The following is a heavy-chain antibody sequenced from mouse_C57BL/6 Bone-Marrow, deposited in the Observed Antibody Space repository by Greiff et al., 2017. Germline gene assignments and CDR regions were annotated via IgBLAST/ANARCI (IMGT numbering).Heavy chain of an antibody. CDR3: ARPYYSNYWYFDV. V-gene: IGHV1-55*01. Sequence: QVQLKQPGAELVKPGASVKMSCKASGYTFTSSWITWVKQRPGQGLEWIGDIYPGSGSPNSNEKFNSKATLTVDTSSSTAYMQLSSLTSEDSAVYYCARPYYSNYWYFDVWGTGTTVTVSS. CDR1: GYTFTSSW. J-gene: IGHJ1*03. D-gene: IGHD2-5*01. CDR2: IYPGSGSP.